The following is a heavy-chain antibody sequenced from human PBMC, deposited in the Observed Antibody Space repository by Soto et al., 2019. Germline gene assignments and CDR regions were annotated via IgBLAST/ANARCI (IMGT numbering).Heavy chain of an antibody. J-gene: IGHJ4*02. CDR3: ARVRFGDPFDY. V-gene: IGHV1-18*01. CDR2: VNPDNHNT. D-gene: IGHD3-16*01. Sequence: ASVKVSCKVSGYRFRGYGINWVRQAPGQGLEWVGWVNPDNHNTNYAQNFQHRVSLTTDTSTNTAFLELRGLRSDDTAVYYCARVRFGDPFDYWGQGTLVTVSS. CDR1: GYRFRGYG.